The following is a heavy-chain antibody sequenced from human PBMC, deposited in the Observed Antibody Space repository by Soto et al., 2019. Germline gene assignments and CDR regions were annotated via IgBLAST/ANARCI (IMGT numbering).Heavy chain of an antibody. J-gene: IGHJ4*02. Sequence: EVQLLESGGGLVQPGGSLILSCAASGFTFTNYDMSWVRQAPGKGLEWVSDISDSGGSTHYADSVRGRFTISRDNSQNTVDLQMNSLRVEDTAKYYCVRWDGYGDLWGQGTLVTVSS. CDR3: VRWDGYGDL. CDR2: ISDSGGST. CDR1: GFTFTNYD. D-gene: IGHD5-18*01. V-gene: IGHV3-23*01.